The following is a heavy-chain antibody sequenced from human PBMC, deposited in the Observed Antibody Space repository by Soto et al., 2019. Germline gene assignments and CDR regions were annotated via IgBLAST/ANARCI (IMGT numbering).Heavy chain of an antibody. CDR2: ISGSGSTT. CDR1: GFTFSRYA. Sequence: EVQLLESGGGLVQPGGSLRLSCAASGFTFSRYAMSWARQAPGKGLEWVSAISGSGSTTFFADSVKGRFTIPRDNSNNTLYLQMDSLRAEDAAVYYCAKDSSTVTPYSFDYWGQGTLVTVSS. D-gene: IGHD4-17*01. CDR3: AKDSSTVTPYSFDY. J-gene: IGHJ4*02. V-gene: IGHV3-23*01.